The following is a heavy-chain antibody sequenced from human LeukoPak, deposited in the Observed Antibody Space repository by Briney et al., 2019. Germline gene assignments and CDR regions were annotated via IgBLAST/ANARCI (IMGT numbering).Heavy chain of an antibody. J-gene: IGHJ4*02. Sequence: PGGSLRLSCAASGFTYSDYWMSWVRQAPGKGLEWVANIKQDGSEKYYVDSVKGRFTISRDNAENSLYLQMNSLRAEDTAVYYCARDAQGEDYWGQETLVTVSS. CDR1: GFTYSDYW. D-gene: IGHD1-26*01. V-gene: IGHV3-7*01. CDR3: ARDAQGEDY. CDR2: IKQDGSEK.